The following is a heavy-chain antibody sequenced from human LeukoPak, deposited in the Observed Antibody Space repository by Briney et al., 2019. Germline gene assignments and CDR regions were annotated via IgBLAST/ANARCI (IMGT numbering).Heavy chain of an antibody. Sequence: GGSLRLSCAASGFTFSSYAMSWVRQAPGKGLEWVSSISGSGGSTYYADSVKGRFTISRDNSKNTLYLQMNNLRAEDTAVYYCAKVPDYKYSYYGMDVWGQGTTVTVSS. CDR1: GFTFSSYA. V-gene: IGHV3-23*01. CDR3: AKVPDYKYSYYGMDV. D-gene: IGHD4-11*01. CDR2: ISGSGGST. J-gene: IGHJ6*02.